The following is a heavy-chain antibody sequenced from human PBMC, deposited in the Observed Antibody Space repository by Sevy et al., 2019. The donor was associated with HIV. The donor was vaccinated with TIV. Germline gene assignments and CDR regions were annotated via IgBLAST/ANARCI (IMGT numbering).Heavy chain of an antibody. Sequence: GGSLRLSCAASGFNFSIYGMYWVRQAPGKGLEWVELIWYDGTNKYYRDSVKGRFTISRDNSKNTLFLQMNSLRAEDTALYYCVRGRDYGNFDFWGQGTLVTVSS. J-gene: IGHJ4*02. V-gene: IGHV3-33*01. D-gene: IGHD4-17*01. CDR1: GFNFSIYG. CDR2: IWYDGTNK. CDR3: VRGRDYGNFDF.